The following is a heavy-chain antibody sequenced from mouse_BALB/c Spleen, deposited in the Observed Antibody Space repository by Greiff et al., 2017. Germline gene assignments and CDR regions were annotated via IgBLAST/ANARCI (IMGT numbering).Heavy chain of an antibody. V-gene: IGHV5-6*02. CDR3: ARQYGSRTVQAMDY. J-gene: IGHJ4*01. CDR1: GFTFSSYG. D-gene: IGHD1-1*01. CDR2: ISSGGSYT. Sequence: EVKLEESGGDLVKPGGSLKLSCAASGFTFSSYGMSWVRQTPDKRLEWVATISSGGSYTYYPDSVKGRFTISRDNAKNTLYLQMSSLKSEDTAMYYCARQYGSRTVQAMDYWGQGTSVTVSS.